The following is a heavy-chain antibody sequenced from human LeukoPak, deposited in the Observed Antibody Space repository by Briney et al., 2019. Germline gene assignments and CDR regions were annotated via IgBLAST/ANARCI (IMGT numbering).Heavy chain of an antibody. CDR2: ISGSGGST. D-gene: IGHD3-10*01. V-gene: IGHV3-23*01. Sequence: GGTLRLSCAASGLTFSSYGMSWVRQAPGKGLEWVSAISGSGGSTYYADSVKGRFTISRDNSKNTLYLQMNSLRAEDTAVYYCAKAPPTMVRGVIVLWGYYYMDVWGKGTTVTVSS. J-gene: IGHJ6*03. CDR3: AKAPPTMVRGVIVLWGYYYMDV. CDR1: GLTFSSYG.